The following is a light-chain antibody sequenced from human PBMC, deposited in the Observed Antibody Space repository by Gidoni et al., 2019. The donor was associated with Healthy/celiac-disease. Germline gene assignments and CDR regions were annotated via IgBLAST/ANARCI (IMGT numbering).Light chain of an antibody. CDR3: QQRSNCPLT. Sequence: EIVLTQSPATLSLSPGERATLSCRASQSVSSYLAWYQQKPGQAPRLLLYDASNRATGIPARFSGSVSGTDFTLTISSLEPEDFAVYYCQQRSNCPLTFGGGTKVEIK. CDR2: DAS. J-gene: IGKJ4*01. CDR1: QSVSSY. V-gene: IGKV3-11*01.